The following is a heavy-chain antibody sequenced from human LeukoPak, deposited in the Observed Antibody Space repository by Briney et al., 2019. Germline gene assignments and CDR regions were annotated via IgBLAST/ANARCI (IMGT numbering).Heavy chain of an antibody. CDR1: GFTLSSYA. J-gene: IGHJ4*02. V-gene: IGHV3-23*01. Sequence: PGGSLRLSCAASGFTLSSYAMSWVRQAPGRGLEWVSTIRGTGATTYYATSVKGRFTISRDTSKKTLYLEMKSLRAEDTAVYYCARDSADGYNPLDRWGQGTLVTVSS. CDR2: IRGTGATT. CDR3: ARDSADGYNPLDR. D-gene: IGHD5-24*01.